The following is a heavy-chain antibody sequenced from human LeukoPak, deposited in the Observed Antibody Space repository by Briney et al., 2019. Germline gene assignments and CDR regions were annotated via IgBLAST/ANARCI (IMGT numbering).Heavy chain of an antibody. CDR1: GFTFSSYA. CDR2: ISGSGGST. CDR3: ARAEITNDGYNSAFDV. Sequence: GGSLRLSCAASGFTFSSYAMSWVRQAPGKGLEWVSAISGSGGSTYYADSVKGRFTISRDNSKNTLYLQMNSLRAEDTAVYYCARAEITNDGYNSAFDVWGLGTMVTVSS. D-gene: IGHD5-24*01. V-gene: IGHV3-23*01. J-gene: IGHJ3*01.